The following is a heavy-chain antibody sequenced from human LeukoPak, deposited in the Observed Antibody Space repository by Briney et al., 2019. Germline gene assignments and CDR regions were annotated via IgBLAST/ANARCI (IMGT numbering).Heavy chain of an antibody. J-gene: IGHJ4*02. Sequence: PSETLSLTCTVSGYSISSNYYWGWIRQPPGKGLEWIGNIYHSGSISYNPSLKSRVTISVDTSKNQFSLKLTSVTAADTAVYYCARGSIAARPGDYWGQGTLVTVSS. CDR2: IYHSGSI. V-gene: IGHV4-38-2*02. CDR1: GYSISSNYY. D-gene: IGHD6-6*01. CDR3: ARGSIAARPGDY.